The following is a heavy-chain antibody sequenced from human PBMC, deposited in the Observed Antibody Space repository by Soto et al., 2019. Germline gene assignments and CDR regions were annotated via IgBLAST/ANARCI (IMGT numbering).Heavy chain of an antibody. Sequence: ASVKVSCKASGYTFTSYGISWVRQAPGQGLEWMGWISAYNGNTNYAQKLQGRVTMTTDTSTSTAYMELRSLRSDGTAVYYCAKGNYDISGLSLNWFDPWGQGTLVTVSS. J-gene: IGHJ5*02. CDR1: GYTFTSYG. V-gene: IGHV1-18*01. CDR2: ISAYNGNT. CDR3: AKGNYDISGLSLNWFDP. D-gene: IGHD3-22*01.